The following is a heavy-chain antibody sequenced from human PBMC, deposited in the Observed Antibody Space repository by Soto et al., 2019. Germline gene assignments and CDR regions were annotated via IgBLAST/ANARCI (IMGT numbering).Heavy chain of an antibody. CDR3: ASGEDYGGNSGTNYYYYYGMDV. J-gene: IGHJ6*02. D-gene: IGHD4-17*01. CDR1: GGTFSSYA. CDR2: LIPIFGTA. Sequence: SVKVSCKASGGTFSSYAISWVRQAPGQGLEWMGGLIPIFGTANYARKFQGRVTTTADESTSTAYMELSSLRYEDAAVYYCASGEDYGGNSGTNYYYYYGMDVWGQGTTVTVS. V-gene: IGHV1-69*13.